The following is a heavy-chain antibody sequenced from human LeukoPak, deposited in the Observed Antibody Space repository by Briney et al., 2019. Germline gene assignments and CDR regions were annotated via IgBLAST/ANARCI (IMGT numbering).Heavy chain of an antibody. Sequence: SETLSLTCAVYGGSFSGYYWSWIRQPPGKGLEWIGEINHSGSTNYNPSLKSRVTISVDTSKNQFSLKLSSVTAADTAVYYCARYKDDSSGSSDEAFDIWGQGTMVTVSS. CDR3: ARYKDDSSGSSDEAFDI. D-gene: IGHD3-22*01. CDR1: GGSFSGYY. V-gene: IGHV4-34*01. J-gene: IGHJ3*02. CDR2: INHSGST.